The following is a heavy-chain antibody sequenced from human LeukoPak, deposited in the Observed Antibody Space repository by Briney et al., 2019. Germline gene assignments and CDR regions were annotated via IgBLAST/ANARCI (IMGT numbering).Heavy chain of an antibody. Sequence: PGGSLRLSCAASGFTFSSYSMTWVRQAPGKGLEWVSSISGSGGSTYYADSVKGQFTITRDNSKNTLYLQMSSLRVEDTAVYYCAKGIHGSGSYGFDYWGQGTLVTVSS. D-gene: IGHD3-10*01. V-gene: IGHV3-23*01. CDR3: AKGIHGSGSYGFDY. CDR2: ISGSGGST. CDR1: GFTFSSYS. J-gene: IGHJ4*02.